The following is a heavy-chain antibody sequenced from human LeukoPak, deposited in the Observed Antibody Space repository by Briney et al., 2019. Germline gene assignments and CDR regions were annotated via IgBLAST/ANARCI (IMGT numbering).Heavy chain of an antibody. CDR2: INNKTDGGTK. CDR3: AKGLAMVRGVIIPFGY. V-gene: IGHV3-15*01. Sequence: NPGESLRLSCAASGFTFSNAWMSWVRQPPGKGLEWVGRINNKTDGGTKDYAAPVKGRFTIIRDDSKNTVYLEMNSLKIEETAVYYCAKGLAMVRGVIIPFGYWGQGTMVSVSS. CDR1: GFTFSNAW. J-gene: IGHJ4*02. D-gene: IGHD3-10*01.